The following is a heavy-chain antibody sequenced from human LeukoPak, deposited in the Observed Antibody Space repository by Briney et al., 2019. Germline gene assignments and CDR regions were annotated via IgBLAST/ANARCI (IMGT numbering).Heavy chain of an antibody. CDR2: IYYSGST. CDR3: ARKNRYGGYVWSDP. CDR1: GGSISSYY. J-gene: IGHJ5*02. Sequence: SETLSLTCTVPGGSISSYYWSWIRQPPGKGLAWIGYIYYSGSTNYYPSLKSRVTISVDTSKNQFSLKLSSVTAADTAVYYCARKNRYGGYVWSDPWGQGTLVTVSS. V-gene: IGHV4-59*01. D-gene: IGHD5-12*01.